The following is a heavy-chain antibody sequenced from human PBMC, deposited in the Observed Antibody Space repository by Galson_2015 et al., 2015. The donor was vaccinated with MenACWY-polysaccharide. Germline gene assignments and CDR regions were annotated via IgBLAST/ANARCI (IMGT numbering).Heavy chain of an antibody. CDR3: ASFGERWLVDF. J-gene: IGHJ4*02. V-gene: IGHV3-74*01. CDR1: GFRSTDW. D-gene: IGHD6-19*01. Sequence: SLRLSCAASGFRSTDWMHWVRQAPGKGLVWVARISTDGSYTSHADPVKGRFTISRDNAKNTLYLQMNSLRVEDTAVYYCASFGERWLVDFWGQGTQVTVSS. CDR2: ISTDGSYT.